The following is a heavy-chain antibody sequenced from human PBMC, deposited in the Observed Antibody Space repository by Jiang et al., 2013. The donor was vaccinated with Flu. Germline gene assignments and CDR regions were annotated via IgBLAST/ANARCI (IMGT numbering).Heavy chain of an antibody. CDR3: AREDSGSYGPHYAFDY. J-gene: IGHJ4*02. V-gene: IGHV6-1*01. CDR2: TYYRSKWYN. Sequence: SPSRGLEWLGRTYYRSKWYNDYAVSVKSRITINPDTSKNQFSLQLNSVTPEDTAVYYCAREDSGSYGPHYAFDYWGQGTLVTVSS. D-gene: IGHD1-26*01.